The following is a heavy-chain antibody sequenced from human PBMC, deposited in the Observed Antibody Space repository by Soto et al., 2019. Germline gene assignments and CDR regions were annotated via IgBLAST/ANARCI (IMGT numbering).Heavy chain of an antibody. D-gene: IGHD3-22*01. Sequence: GGSLRLSCAASGFTFSSYAMHWVRQAPGKGLEWVAVISYDGSNKYYADSVKGRFTISRDNSKNTLYLQMNSLRAEDTAVYYCARDPSMIVVGDAFDIWGQGTMVTVSS. CDR1: GFTFSSYA. V-gene: IGHV3-30-3*01. J-gene: IGHJ3*02. CDR2: ISYDGSNK. CDR3: ARDPSMIVVGDAFDI.